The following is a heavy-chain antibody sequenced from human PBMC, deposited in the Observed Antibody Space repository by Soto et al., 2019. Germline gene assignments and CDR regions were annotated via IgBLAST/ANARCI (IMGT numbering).Heavy chain of an antibody. V-gene: IGHV1-18*01. CDR3: ARDLLTTVTHRDFDY. J-gene: IGHJ4*02. D-gene: IGHD4-17*01. CDR1: GYSFTTHG. Sequence: QVQLVQSGAEVRKPGASVRVSCKASGYSFTTHGFSWVRQAPGQGLEWMGWISAYNGDTYYAQKFQDRVTFTIDTSSTTAYMDLRSLTSDDTAVYYCARDLLTTVTHRDFDYWGQGTLVTVSS. CDR2: ISAYNGDT.